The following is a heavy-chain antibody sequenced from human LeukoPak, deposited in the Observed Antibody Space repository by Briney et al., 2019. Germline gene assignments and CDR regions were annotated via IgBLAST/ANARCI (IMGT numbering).Heavy chain of an antibody. CDR3: AKQYGDHYWYFDL. CDR1: GFTFSSYG. Sequence: PGRSLRLSCAASGFTFSSYGMHWVRQAPGKGLEWVAVISYDGSNKYYADSVKGRLTIFRDNSKATLYLQMNSLRAEDTAVYYCAKQYGDHYWYFDLWGRGTLVTVSS. D-gene: IGHD2-21*02. J-gene: IGHJ2*01. V-gene: IGHV3-30*18. CDR2: ISYDGSNK.